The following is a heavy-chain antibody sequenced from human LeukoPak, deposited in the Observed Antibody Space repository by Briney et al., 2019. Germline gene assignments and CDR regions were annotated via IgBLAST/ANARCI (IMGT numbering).Heavy chain of an antibody. Sequence: PSETLSLTCTVSGGSISSYYWSWIRQPPGKGLEWIGYIYYSGSTNYNPSLKSRVTISVDTSKSQFSLKLSSVTAADTAVYYCARVDDSSGYLDYWGQGTLVTVSS. CDR2: IYYSGST. D-gene: IGHD3-22*01. J-gene: IGHJ4*02. CDR1: GGSISSYY. CDR3: ARVDDSSGYLDY. V-gene: IGHV4-59*01.